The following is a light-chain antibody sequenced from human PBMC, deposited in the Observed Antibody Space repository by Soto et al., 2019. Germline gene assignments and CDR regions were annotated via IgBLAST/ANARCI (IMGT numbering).Light chain of an antibody. V-gene: IGLV2-14*01. CDR3: SLYTTSSTPSYV. J-gene: IGLJ1*01. Sequence: QSVLTQPASVSGSPGQSITISCTGTSSDVGGYNYVSWYQQPPGKAPKLIIYEVNNRPSGVSNRFSGSNSDNTASLTISGLQAEDEADYYCSLYTTSSTPSYVFGTGTRSPS. CDR2: EVN. CDR1: SSDVGGYNY.